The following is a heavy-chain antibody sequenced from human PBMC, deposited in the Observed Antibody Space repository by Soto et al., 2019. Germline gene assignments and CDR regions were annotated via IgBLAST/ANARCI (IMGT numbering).Heavy chain of an antibody. V-gene: IGHV1-8*01. CDR2: MNPNTGNS. CDR1: GYTVTSYD. Sequence: AASVKVSCKSSGYTVTSYDIYWVRQATGQGLEWMGWMNPNTGNSGYAQKFQGRVTMTSDTSISTAHMELSSLRSEDTAVYYCARRAETNGWNGFGADKYYFDFWGKGTLVTVSS. CDR3: ARRAETNGWNGFGADKYYFDF. D-gene: IGHD1-1*01. J-gene: IGHJ4*02.